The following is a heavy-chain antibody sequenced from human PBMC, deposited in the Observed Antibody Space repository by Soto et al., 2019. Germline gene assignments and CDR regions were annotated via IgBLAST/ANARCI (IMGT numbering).Heavy chain of an antibody. CDR2: IYYSGST. CDR3: ARVRKGCSSTSCYGYMDV. V-gene: IGHV4-59*12. D-gene: IGHD2-2*01. CDR1: GGSISSYY. J-gene: IGHJ6*03. Sequence: PSETLSLTCTVSGGSISSYYWSWIRQPPGKGLEWIGYIYYSGSTNYNPSLKSRVTISVDKSKNQFSLKLSSVTAADTAVYYCARVRKGCSSTSCYGYMDVWGKGTTVTVSS.